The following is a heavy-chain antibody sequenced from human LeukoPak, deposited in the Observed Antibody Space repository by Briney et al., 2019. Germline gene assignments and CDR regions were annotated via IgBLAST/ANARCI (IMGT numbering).Heavy chain of an antibody. J-gene: IGHJ4*02. Sequence: PGGSLRLSCAASGFTFSTYSMVWVRQAPGKGLEWVSSISSSNTYLHYSDSVKGRFTISRDNAKNSLYLQMNSLRAEDTAVYYCARQWYSSIVRYFDYWGQGTLVTVSS. CDR2: ISSSNTYL. CDR1: GFTFSTYS. CDR3: ARQWYSSIVRYFDY. V-gene: IGHV3-21*01. D-gene: IGHD6-19*01.